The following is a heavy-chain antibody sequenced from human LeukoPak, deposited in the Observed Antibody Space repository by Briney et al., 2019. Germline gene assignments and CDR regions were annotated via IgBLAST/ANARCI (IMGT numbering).Heavy chain of an antibody. D-gene: IGHD3-10*01. V-gene: IGHV3-30*02. Sequence: GGSLRLSCAASGFTFSNYGMHWVRQAPGKGLEWVAFIRYDGSDKYYADSVKGRFTISRDNSKNTLYLQMNSLRAEDTAVYYCARGGIRGLWFGEPGTDAFDIWGQGTMVTVSS. J-gene: IGHJ3*02. CDR1: GFTFSNYG. CDR2: IRYDGSDK. CDR3: ARGGIRGLWFGEPGTDAFDI.